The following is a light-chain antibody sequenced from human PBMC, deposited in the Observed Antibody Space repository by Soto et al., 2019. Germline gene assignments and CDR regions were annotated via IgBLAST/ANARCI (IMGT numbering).Light chain of an antibody. CDR2: GAS. Sequence: IQITQSPSSLSASVRYRLAITFRSSQSISSYLNCYQQKPGQPPRLLIYGASTRATGIPDSFSGSGSGTDFTLTISRLEPEDFALYFCHRYGDSPLTFGGGTKVDIK. J-gene: IGKJ4*01. V-gene: IGKV1-39*01. CDR1: QSISSY. CDR3: HRYGDSPLT.